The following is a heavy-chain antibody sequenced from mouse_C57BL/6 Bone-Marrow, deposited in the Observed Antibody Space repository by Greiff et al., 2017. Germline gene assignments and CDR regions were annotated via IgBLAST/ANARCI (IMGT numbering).Heavy chain of an antibody. Sequence: QVQLQQSGAELVRPGTSVKVSCKASGYAFTNYLIEWVKQRPGQGLEWIGVINPGSGGTNYNEKFKGKATLTADNSSSTAYMQLSRLTSEDSAVYFVARGYYSNLYAMDYWGQGTSVTVSS. D-gene: IGHD2-5*01. V-gene: IGHV1-54*01. J-gene: IGHJ4*01. CDR1: GYAFTNYL. CDR3: ARGYYSNLYAMDY. CDR2: INPGSGGT.